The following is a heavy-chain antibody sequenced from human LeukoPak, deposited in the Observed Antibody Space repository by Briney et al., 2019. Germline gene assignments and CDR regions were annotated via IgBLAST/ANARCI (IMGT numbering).Heavy chain of an antibody. CDR1: GYTFTGYY. CDR3: ARDRGYCGGDCFPDAFDI. CDR2: INPNSGGT. Sequence: ASVKVSCKASGYTFTGYYMHWVRQAPGQGLEWMGWINPNSGGTNYAQKFQGGVTMTRDTSISTAYMELSRLRSDDTAVYYCARDRGYCGGDCFPDAFDIWGQGTMVTVSS. D-gene: IGHD2-21*02. J-gene: IGHJ3*02. V-gene: IGHV1-2*02.